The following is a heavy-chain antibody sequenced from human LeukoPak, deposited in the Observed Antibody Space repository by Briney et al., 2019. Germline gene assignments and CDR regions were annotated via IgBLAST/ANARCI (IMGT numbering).Heavy chain of an antibody. CDR2: ISSSSSYI. J-gene: IGHJ4*02. Sequence: PGGSLRLSCAASGFTFSSYSMNWVRQAPGKGLEWVSSISSSSSYIYYADSVNGRFTISRDNAKNSLYLQMNSLRAEDTAVYYCASHPGIAAAGTGYWGQGTLVTVSS. D-gene: IGHD6-13*01. V-gene: IGHV3-21*01. CDR3: ASHPGIAAAGTGY. CDR1: GFTFSSYS.